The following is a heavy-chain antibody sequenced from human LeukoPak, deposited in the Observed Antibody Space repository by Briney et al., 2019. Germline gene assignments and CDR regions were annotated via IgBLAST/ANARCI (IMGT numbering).Heavy chain of an antibody. CDR3: AREGTTVTHFDY. D-gene: IGHD4-11*01. CDR2: IYSSGST. Sequence: AESLSLTCTVSGGSISGYYTSWIRQPPGKGLEWIGYIYSSGSTNYNPSLKSRFTISIDTSKNQFSLKLSSVTAADTAVYYCAREGTTVTHFDYWGQGTLVTVSS. J-gene: IGHJ4*02. CDR1: GGSISGYY. V-gene: IGHV4-59*01.